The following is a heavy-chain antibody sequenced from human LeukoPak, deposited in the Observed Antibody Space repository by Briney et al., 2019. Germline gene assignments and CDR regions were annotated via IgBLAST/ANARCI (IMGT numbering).Heavy chain of an antibody. V-gene: IGHV4-59*01. CDR3: ARVLLGSGWGGFDY. CDR2: IYYSGST. Sequence: PSETLSLTCTVSGGSISSYYWSWIRQPPGKGLEWIGYIYYSGSTNYNPSLKSRVTISVDTSKNQFSLKLSSVTAADTAVYYCARVLLGSGWGGFDYWGQGTLVTVSS. CDR1: GGSISSYY. J-gene: IGHJ4*02. D-gene: IGHD6-19*01.